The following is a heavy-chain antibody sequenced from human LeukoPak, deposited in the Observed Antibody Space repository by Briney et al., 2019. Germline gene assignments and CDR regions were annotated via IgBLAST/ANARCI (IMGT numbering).Heavy chain of an antibody. CDR2: INAGNGNT. D-gene: IGHD3-9*01. Sequence: ASVKVSCKASGYTFTSYAMHWVRQAPGQRLEWMGWINAGNGNTKYSQKFQGRVTITRDTSASTAYMELSSLRSEDTAVYYCARDLTELRYFDWLSAHAEYFQHWGQGTLVTVSS. CDR3: ARDLTELRYFDWLSAHAEYFQH. V-gene: IGHV1-3*01. J-gene: IGHJ1*01. CDR1: GYTFTSYA.